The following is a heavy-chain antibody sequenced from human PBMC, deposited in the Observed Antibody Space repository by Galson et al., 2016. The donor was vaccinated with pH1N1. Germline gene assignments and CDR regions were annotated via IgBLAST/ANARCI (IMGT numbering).Heavy chain of an antibody. CDR3: AGRHKYFDTSGFQN. D-gene: IGHD3-22*01. J-gene: IGHJ4*02. Sequence: SVKVSCKASGGPFSAYTINWVRQAPGQGLEWIGGIIPIFGTPTYAQKFQGRVTITADESSTTHYMELRSLRSEDTAIYYCAGRHKYFDTSGFQNWGQGTLVTVSS. V-gene: IGHV1-69*13. CDR2: IIPIFGTP. CDR1: GGPFSAYT.